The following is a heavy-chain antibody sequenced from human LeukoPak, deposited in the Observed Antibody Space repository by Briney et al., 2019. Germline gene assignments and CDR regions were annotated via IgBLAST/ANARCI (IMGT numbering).Heavy chain of an antibody. CDR1: DVSISDCY. V-gene: IGHV4-34*01. Sequence: SETLSLTCAVSDVSISDCYWSWIRQPPGKGLEWIGEINHSGSTNYNPSLKSRVTISVDTSKNQFSLKLSSETAADTAVYYCASVGAFDIWGQGTMVTVSS. J-gene: IGHJ3*02. CDR3: ASVGAFDI. CDR2: INHSGST.